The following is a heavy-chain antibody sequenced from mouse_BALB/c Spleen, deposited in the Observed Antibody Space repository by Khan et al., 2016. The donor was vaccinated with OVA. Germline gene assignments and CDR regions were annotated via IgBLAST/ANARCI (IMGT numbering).Heavy chain of an antibody. CDR2: ISSSSTYT. V-gene: IGHV5-6*01. D-gene: IGHD4-1*01. CDR3: ASHLTGSFAY. J-gene: IGHJ3*01. Sequence: EVELVESGGDLVKPGGSLKLSCAASGFTFTNYGMSWVRQTPDKRLEWVTTISSSSTYTYYPDSVKGRFTISRNNAKNTLYLQRSSLKSEDTAMYYCASHLTGSFAYWGQGTLVTVSA. CDR1: GFTFTNYG.